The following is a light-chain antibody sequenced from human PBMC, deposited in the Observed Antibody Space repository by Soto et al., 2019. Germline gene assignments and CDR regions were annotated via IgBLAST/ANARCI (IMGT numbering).Light chain of an antibody. J-gene: IGKJ1*01. CDR2: KAS. CDR3: QYYDTYTWT. Sequence: DIQMTQSPSTLSASVGDRVTITCRASQTITDWLAWYQQKPGKAPRLLIYKASTLESGVPSRFSGSGSGTEFTLTISSLQPDDFATYYCQYYDTYTWTFGQGTKVEIK. V-gene: IGKV1-5*03. CDR1: QTITDW.